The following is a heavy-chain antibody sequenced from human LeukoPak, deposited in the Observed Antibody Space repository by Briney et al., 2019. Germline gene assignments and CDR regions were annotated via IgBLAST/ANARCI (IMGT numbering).Heavy chain of an antibody. CDR1: GGSFSGYY. Sequence: SETLSLTCAVYGGSFSGYYWSWIRQPPGKGLEWIGEINHSGSTNYNPSLKSRGTISVDTSKNQFSLKLSSVTAADTAVYYCARAHYYGSGRPYYFDYWGQGTLVTVSS. V-gene: IGHV4-34*01. J-gene: IGHJ4*02. D-gene: IGHD3-10*01. CDR2: INHSGST. CDR3: ARAHYYGSGRPYYFDY.